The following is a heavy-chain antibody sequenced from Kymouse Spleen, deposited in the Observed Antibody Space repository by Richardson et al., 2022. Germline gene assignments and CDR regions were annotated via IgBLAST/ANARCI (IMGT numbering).Heavy chain of an antibody. CDR1: GFTFDDYA. CDR2: ISWNSGSI. V-gene: IGHV3-9*01. Sequence: EVQLVESGGGLVQPGRSLRLSCAASGFTFDDYAMHWVRQAPGKGLEWVSGISWNSGSIGYADSVKGRFTISRDNAKNSLYLQMNSLRAEDTALYYCAKEYSSSSSYYYYGMDVWGQGTTVTVSS. D-gene: IGHD6-6*01. J-gene: IGHJ6*02. CDR3: AKEYSSSSSYYYYGMDV.